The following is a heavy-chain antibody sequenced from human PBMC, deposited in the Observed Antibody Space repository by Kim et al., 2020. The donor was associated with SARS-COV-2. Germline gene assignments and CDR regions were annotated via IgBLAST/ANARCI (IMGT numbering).Heavy chain of an antibody. CDR3: AKDQTYYGMDV. Sequence: TNYAGSGKGRFTISRDNSKNTLYLQMNSLRAEDTAVYYCAKDQTYYGMDVWGQGTTVTVSS. V-gene: IGHV3-23*01. CDR2: T. J-gene: IGHJ6*02.